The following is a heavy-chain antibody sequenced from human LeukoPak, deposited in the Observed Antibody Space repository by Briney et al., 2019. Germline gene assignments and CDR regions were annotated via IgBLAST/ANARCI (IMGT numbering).Heavy chain of an antibody. CDR3: AKDSKYSSSWYVAGFDY. CDR2: IWYDGSNK. CDR1: GFTFSSYG. V-gene: IGHV3-33*06. D-gene: IGHD6-13*01. Sequence: PGGSLRLSCAASGFTFSSYGMHWVRQAPGKGLEWVAVIWYDGSNKYYADSVKGRFTISRGNSKNTLYLQMNSLRAEDTAVYYCAKDSKYSSSWYVAGFDYWGQGTLVTVSS. J-gene: IGHJ4*02.